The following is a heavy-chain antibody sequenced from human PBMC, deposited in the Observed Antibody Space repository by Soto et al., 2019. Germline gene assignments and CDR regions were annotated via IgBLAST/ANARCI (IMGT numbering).Heavy chain of an antibody. V-gene: IGHV3-21*01. Sequence: SGGSLRLSCAASGFTFSSYSMNWVRQAPGKGLEWVSSISTSSSYIYYADSMKGRFTISRDNAKNSLYLQMNSLRAEDTAVYYCARDLHDYLSLRFDPWGQGTLVTVSS. CDR2: ISTSSSYI. CDR1: GFTFSSYS. CDR3: ARDLHDYLSLRFDP. D-gene: IGHD4-17*01. J-gene: IGHJ5*02.